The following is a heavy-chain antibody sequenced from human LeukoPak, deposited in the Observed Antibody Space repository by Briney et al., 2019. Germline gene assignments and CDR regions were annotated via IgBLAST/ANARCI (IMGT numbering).Heavy chain of an antibody. Sequence: ASVKVSCKASGYTFTSYYMHWVRQAPGQGLEWMGIINPSGGSTSYAQKFQGRVTMTRDTSTSTAYMELSSLRSEDTAVYYCARGITMTLTPWKGNGNGYYFDYWGQGTLVTVSS. V-gene: IGHV1-46*01. CDR1: GYTFTSYY. D-gene: IGHD3-22*01. CDR2: INPSGGST. CDR3: ARGITMTLTPWKGNGNGYYFDY. J-gene: IGHJ4*02.